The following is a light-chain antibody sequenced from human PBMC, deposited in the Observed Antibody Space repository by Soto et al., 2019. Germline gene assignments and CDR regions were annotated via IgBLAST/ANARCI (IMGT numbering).Light chain of an antibody. CDR1: QSVGNN. Sequence: EIVMTQSPATLSVSPGERTTLSCRASQSVGNNLAWYQQKPGQAPRLLIYDASSRASGVPDRFSGSGSGTDFTLTISRLEPEDSAVYFCQQYGVSSPGTFGQGTKVDIK. J-gene: IGKJ1*01. CDR3: QQYGVSSPGT. CDR2: DAS. V-gene: IGKV3-20*01.